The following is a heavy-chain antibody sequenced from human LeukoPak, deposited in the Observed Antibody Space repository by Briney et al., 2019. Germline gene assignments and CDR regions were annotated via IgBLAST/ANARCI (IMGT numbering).Heavy chain of an antibody. D-gene: IGHD6-19*01. Sequence: GGSLRLSCAVSGFIVSSNYMSWVRQAPGKGLEWVSYISSDANTIYYADSVKGRFTISRDNAKNSLYLHMDSLRVEDTAVYYCARSVAGHFDYWGQGTPVTVST. CDR1: GFIVSSNY. CDR2: ISSDANTI. J-gene: IGHJ4*02. CDR3: ARSVAGHFDY. V-gene: IGHV3-11*04.